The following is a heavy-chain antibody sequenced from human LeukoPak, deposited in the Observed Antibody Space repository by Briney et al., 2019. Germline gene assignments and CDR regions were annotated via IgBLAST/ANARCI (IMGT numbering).Heavy chain of an antibody. CDR2: ISGSGGST. Sequence: GGSLRLSCAASGFTFSSYAMSWVRQAPGKGLEWVSAISGSGGSTYYADSVMGRFAISRDYSKNTLFLQMNSLRAEDTAVYYCAKSWDIVVVPAYFDCWGQGALVTVSA. J-gene: IGHJ4*02. V-gene: IGHV3-23*01. CDR1: GFTFSSYA. CDR3: AKSWDIVVVPAYFDC. D-gene: IGHD2-2*01.